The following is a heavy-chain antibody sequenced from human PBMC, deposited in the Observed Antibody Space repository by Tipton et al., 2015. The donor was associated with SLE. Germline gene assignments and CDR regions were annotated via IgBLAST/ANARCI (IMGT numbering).Heavy chain of an antibody. Sequence: LRLSCTVSNVSISSSTYYWGWIRQPPGKGLEWIGSIYYRGNTYYNPSLKSRVTISVDTSKNQFSLKLSSVTAADTAVYYCARVRWGYCATTSCDHYYYMDVWGKGTTVTVSS. V-gene: IGHV4-39*07. CDR1: NVSISSSTYY. CDR2: IYYRGNT. D-gene: IGHD2-2*01. J-gene: IGHJ6*03. CDR3: ARVRWGYCATTSCDHYYYMDV.